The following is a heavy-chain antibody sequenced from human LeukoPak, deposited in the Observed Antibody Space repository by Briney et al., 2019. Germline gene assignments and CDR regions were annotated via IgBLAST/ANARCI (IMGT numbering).Heavy chain of an antibody. J-gene: IGHJ4*02. D-gene: IGHD2-15*01. CDR1: GFTFSSYG. CDR2: IRYDGSNK. CDR3: AKDLEDVVAPGTPDY. Sequence: GGSLRLSCAASGFTFSSYGMHWVRQAPGKGLEWVAFIRYDGSNKYYADSVKGRFTISRDNSKNTLYLQMNSLRAEDTAVYYCAKDLEDVVAPGTPDYWGQGTLVTVSS. V-gene: IGHV3-30*02.